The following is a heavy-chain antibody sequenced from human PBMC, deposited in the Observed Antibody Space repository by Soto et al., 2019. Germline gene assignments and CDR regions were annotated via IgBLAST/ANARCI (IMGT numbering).Heavy chain of an antibody. CDR2: ISSSGNTI. CDR3: ATDIHATWLLNS. D-gene: IGHD2-2*02. J-gene: IGHJ4*02. CDR1: GFTFSDYY. V-gene: IGHV3-11*04. Sequence: GGSLRLSCAASGFTFSDYYMSWIRQAPGKGLECVSYISSSGNTIYYADSVKGRFTISRDNSKNTLYLQMNSLRAEDTSLYLCATDIHATWLLNSWGQGTLVTVSS.